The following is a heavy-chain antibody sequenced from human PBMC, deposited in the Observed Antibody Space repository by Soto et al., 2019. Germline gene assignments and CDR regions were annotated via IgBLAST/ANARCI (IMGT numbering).Heavy chain of an antibody. CDR1: GFTFSSYS. J-gene: IGHJ4*02. CDR3: ARGTYGDYDF. V-gene: IGHV3-23*01. D-gene: IGHD4-17*01. CDR2: LSAGGTSA. Sequence: VGSLRLSCAASGFTFSSYSMSWVRQAPGKGLEWVSALSAGGTSAYYTVSVEGRFTISRDNSKNILYLQMNSLKADDTAVYYCARGTYGDYDFWGQGTLVTVSS.